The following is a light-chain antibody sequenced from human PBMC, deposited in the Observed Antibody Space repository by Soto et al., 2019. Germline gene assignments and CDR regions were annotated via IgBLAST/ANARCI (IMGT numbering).Light chain of an antibody. Sequence: DIQMTQSPSTLSASVGDRVTITCRASQSVSTWLAWYQQKPGKAPKLLIYKASNLQSGVPSRFSGSGSGTEFTLTISSLQPDDFATYYCQQYNSYSGTFGQGTKVDIK. CDR1: QSVSTW. CDR2: KAS. CDR3: QQYNSYSGT. V-gene: IGKV1-5*03. J-gene: IGKJ1*01.